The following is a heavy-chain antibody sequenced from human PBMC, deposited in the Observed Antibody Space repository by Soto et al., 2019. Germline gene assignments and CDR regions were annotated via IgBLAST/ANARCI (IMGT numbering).Heavy chain of an antibody. D-gene: IGHD6-19*01. CDR1: GFTFSSFA. CDR2: ISDDGSNK. J-gene: IGHJ4*02. CDR3: ARVEQWLYIAKY. Sequence: LRLSCAASGFTFSSFAMHWVRQAPGKGLEWVAVISDDGSNKYYADSVKGRFTISRDNSKNTLYLQMNSLRGEDTAVYSCARVEQWLYIAKYWGQGTLVTVSS. V-gene: IGHV3-30*04.